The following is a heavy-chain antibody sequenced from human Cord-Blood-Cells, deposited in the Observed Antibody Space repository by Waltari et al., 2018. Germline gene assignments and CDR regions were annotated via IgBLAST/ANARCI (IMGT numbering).Heavy chain of an antibody. CDR1: GGTFSSYA. CDR2: IIPILVIA. V-gene: IGHV1-69*04. J-gene: IGHJ3*02. D-gene: IGHD3-10*01. Sequence: QVQLVQSGAEVKKPGSSVKVSCKASGGTFSSYAISWVRQAPGQGLEWMGGIIPILVIAHYAQKFKGRVTITADESTSTAYMELSSLRSEDTAVYYCARSTRFGGSGSYYNAFDIWGQGTMVTVSS. CDR3: ARSTRFGGSGSYYNAFDI.